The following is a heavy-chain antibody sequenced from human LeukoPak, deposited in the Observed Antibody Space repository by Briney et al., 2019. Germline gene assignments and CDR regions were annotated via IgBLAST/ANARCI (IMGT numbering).Heavy chain of an antibody. D-gene: IGHD4-11*01. Sequence: GRSLRLSCAASGFTFSSYGMHWVRQAPGKGLEWVAVISYDGSNKYYADSVKGRFTISRDNSKNTLYLQMNSLRAEDTAVYYCARDPAYSNYADDAFDIWGQGTMVTVSS. J-gene: IGHJ3*02. CDR1: GFTFSSYG. CDR2: ISYDGSNK. CDR3: ARDPAYSNYADDAFDI. V-gene: IGHV3-30*03.